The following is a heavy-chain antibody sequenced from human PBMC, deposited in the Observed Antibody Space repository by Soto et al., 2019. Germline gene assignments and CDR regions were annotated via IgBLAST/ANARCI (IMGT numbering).Heavy chain of an antibody. J-gene: IGHJ4*02. V-gene: IGHV4-31*03. Sequence: QVQLQESGPGLVKPSQTLSLTCTVSGGSISXXXYYWXXIRQHPGKGLEWIGYIYYSGSTYYNPSLXSRVTXSXXXXXXXXXXXXXXXXXXXXXXXXXXXSXTXXXXXDYWGQGTLVTVSS. CDR1: GGSISXXXYY. CDR2: IYYSGST. D-gene: IGHD2-2*01. CDR3: XXXSXTXXXXXDY.